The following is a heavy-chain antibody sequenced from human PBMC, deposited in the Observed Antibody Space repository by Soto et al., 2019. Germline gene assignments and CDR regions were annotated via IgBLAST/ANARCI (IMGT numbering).Heavy chain of an antibody. CDR3: ARADGYYGTFQNYYYMDV. V-gene: IGHV1-3*01. CDR2: INAGNGNT. J-gene: IGHJ6*03. D-gene: IGHD1-26*01. CDR1: GYTFTSYA. Sequence: GASVKVSCKASGYTFTSYATHWVRQAPGQRLEWMGWINAGNGNTKYSQKFQGRVTITRDTSASTAYMELSSLRSEDTALFYCARADGYYGTFQNYYYMDVWGKGTTVTVSS.